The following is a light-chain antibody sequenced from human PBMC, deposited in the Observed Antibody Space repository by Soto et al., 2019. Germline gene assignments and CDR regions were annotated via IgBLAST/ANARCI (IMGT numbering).Light chain of an antibody. CDR3: SSYTSSSTVV. Sequence: QSALTQPASVSGSPGQSITISCTGTSSDVGDYNYVSWYQQHPGKAPKLMIYDVSNRPSGVSNRFSGSKSGNTASLTISGLQAEDESDYYCSSYTSSSTVVFGGGTTLTVL. CDR1: SSDVGDYNY. V-gene: IGLV2-14*01. J-gene: IGLJ2*01. CDR2: DVS.